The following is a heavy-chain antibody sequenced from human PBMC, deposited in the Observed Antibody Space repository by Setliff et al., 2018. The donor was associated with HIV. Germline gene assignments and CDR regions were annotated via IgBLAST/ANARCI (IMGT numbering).Heavy chain of an antibody. CDR1: GYRFIGHH. Sequence: ASVKVSCKTSGYRFIGHHLHWVRQAPGQGPEWVGWINPETGDPNYPQKFRGRVLMTRDTSIPTAFLHVATLTSDDTAIYYCATGIPSDLDYWGQGTLVTVSS. CDR2: INPETGDP. D-gene: IGHD2-21*01. CDR3: ATGIPSDLDY. V-gene: IGHV1-2*02. J-gene: IGHJ4*01.